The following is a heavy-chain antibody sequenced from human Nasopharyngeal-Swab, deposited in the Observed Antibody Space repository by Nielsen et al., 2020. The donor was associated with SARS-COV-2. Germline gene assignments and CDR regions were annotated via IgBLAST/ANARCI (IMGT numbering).Heavy chain of an antibody. CDR3: GSVFEI. V-gene: IGHV3-74*01. J-gene: IGHJ4*02. Sequence: GGYLRLSCTPSEFTLRNHWMHWVRLTPGKGLVWVSGIDFDGSNTFYADSVKGRFTISRDNGENTLSLQMNSLRDEDTGVYYCGSVFEIWGQGVLVTVSS. D-gene: IGHD3-9*01. CDR1: EFTLRNHW. CDR2: IDFDGSNT.